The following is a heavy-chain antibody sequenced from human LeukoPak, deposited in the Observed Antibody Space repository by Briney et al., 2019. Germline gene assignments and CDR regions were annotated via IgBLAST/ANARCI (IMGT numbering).Heavy chain of an antibody. V-gene: IGHV5-10-1*01. CDR1: GYSFTSYW. CDR2: VDPSDSYT. Sequence: PGESLKISCKGSGYSFTSYWSSWVRQMPGKGLEWMGRVDPSDSYTNYSPSFQGHVTISADKYISTAYLRWNSLKAWDTAMYYCARGDILTGYYRVYWGQGALVTVSS. J-gene: IGHJ4*02. CDR3: ARGDILTGYYRVY. D-gene: IGHD3-9*01.